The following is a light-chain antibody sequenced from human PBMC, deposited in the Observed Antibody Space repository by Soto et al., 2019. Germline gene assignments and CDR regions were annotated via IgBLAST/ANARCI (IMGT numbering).Light chain of an antibody. V-gene: IGLV2-14*01. J-gene: IGLJ1*01. CDR2: DVT. CDR3: SSYTGSGPLYV. CDR1: SSDVGGCNY. Sequence: QSALSQPASVSGSPGQSITISCTGNSSDVGGCNYVSWYQQHPGRAPKLMIYDVTNRPSGVANRFSGSKSGNTASLTTTGLQAEDEDDYYCSSYTGSGPLYVFGTGTKLTVL.